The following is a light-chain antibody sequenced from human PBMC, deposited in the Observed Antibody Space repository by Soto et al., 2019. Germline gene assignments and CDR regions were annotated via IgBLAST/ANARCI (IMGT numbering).Light chain of an antibody. CDR3: QQYNSYSWT. CDR2: KAS. CDR1: QTISSW. J-gene: IGKJ1*01. V-gene: IGKV1-5*03. Sequence: IHMTQSPSTLSGSVGDRVTITCRASQTISSWLAWYQQKPGKAPKLLIYKASTLKSGVPSRFSGSGSGTEFTLTISSLQPDDFATYYCQQYNSYSWTFGQGTKVDIK.